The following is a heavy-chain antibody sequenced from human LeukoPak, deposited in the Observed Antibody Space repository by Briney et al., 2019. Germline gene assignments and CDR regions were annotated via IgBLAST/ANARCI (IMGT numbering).Heavy chain of an antibody. V-gene: IGHV3-21*01. CDR3: ARDVYSDYDYYAMDV. J-gene: IGHJ6*02. Sequence: PGGSLRLSCAASGFTFSSYSVNWVRRAPGKGLEWVSSISTTSTYIYYADSVKGRFTISRDNAKSSLYLQMNSLRAEDTAVYYCARDVYSDYDYYAMDVWGQGTTVTVSS. CDR1: GFTFSSYS. D-gene: IGHD4-11*01. CDR2: ISTTSTYI.